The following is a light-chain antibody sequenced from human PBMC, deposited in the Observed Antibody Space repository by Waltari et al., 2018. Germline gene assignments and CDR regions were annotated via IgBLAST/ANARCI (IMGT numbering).Light chain of an antibody. J-gene: IGLJ2*01. CDR2: YDN. CDR3: CSFAGSHTEI. CDR1: INY. Sequence: QSALTQPRSVSGSPGQSVTISCTKPINYVSWYQQHPGKAPKLIIYYDNKRPSGVPDRFSGSKSGNTASLTISGLQTEDEADYYCCSFAGSHTEIFDGETKLTVL. V-gene: IGLV2-11*01.